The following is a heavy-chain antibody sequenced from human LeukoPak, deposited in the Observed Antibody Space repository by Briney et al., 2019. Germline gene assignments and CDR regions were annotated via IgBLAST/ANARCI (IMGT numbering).Heavy chain of an antibody. J-gene: IGHJ3*02. CDR3: TRSTNLEAFDI. CDR1: GGSISSYY. V-gene: IGHV4-59*01. CDR2: FYYSGST. Sequence: SETLSLTCAVSGGSISSYYWSWIRQPPGKGLEWIGHFYYSGSTNYNPSLKSRVTVPVDTSKNQCSLKLNSVTTADTAVYYCTRSTNLEAFDIWGQGTMVTVSS. D-gene: IGHD2-8*01.